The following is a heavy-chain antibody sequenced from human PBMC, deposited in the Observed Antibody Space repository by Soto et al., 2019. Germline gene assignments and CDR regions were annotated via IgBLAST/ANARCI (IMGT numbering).Heavy chain of an antibody. V-gene: IGHV3-23*01. J-gene: IGHJ6*02. CDR2: ISGSGDTT. CDR3: AKVVQSHGRGYYYYYGMAV. CDR1: GFTLSSYA. D-gene: IGHD4-17*01. Sequence: PGGSVRLACAASGFTLSSYAMNWARQAPGKGLEWVSGISGSGDTTYYADSVKGRFTISRDNSKNTLYLQMNSLRAEDTAVYYCAKVVQSHGRGYYYYYGMAVWGQGTTLTVSS.